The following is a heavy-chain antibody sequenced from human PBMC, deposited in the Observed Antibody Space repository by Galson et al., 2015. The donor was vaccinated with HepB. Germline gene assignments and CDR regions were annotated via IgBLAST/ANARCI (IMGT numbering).Heavy chain of an antibody. J-gene: IGHJ6*02. CDR2: TYYRAKWYQ. Sequence: CAISGDSVSSNTAAWNWIRQSPSRGLEWLGRTYYRAKWYQDYAVSVKSRMTINSDTSKNQFSLHLDSVTPEDTAVYYCARVRTRRPPHYYYGLDVWGQGTTVTVS. V-gene: IGHV6-1*01. CDR3: ARVRTRRPPHYYYGLDV. CDR1: GDSVSSNTAA.